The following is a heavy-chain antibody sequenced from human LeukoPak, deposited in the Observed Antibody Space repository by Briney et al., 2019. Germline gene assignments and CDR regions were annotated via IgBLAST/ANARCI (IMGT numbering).Heavy chain of an antibody. CDR3: ARGGYSGSYYRFD. D-gene: IGHD1-26*01. CDR2: IEKEGSAA. J-gene: IGHJ4*02. Sequence: GGSLRLSCVSSGFIFTNYWMHWVRHVPGKGPVWVGRIEKEGSAAFYAESVKGRFTISRDNVKSTVYLQMNSLTAEDTAVYHCARGGYSGSYYRFDWGQGTLVTVSS. V-gene: IGHV3-74*01. CDR1: GFIFTNYW.